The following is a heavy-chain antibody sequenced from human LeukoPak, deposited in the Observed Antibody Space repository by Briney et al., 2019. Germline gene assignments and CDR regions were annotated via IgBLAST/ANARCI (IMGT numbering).Heavy chain of an antibody. J-gene: IGHJ4*02. CDR1: GYTFTSYW. CDR3: ARHEFFASGSYYMAH. Sequence: GESLKISCKGSGYTFTSYWIGWGRQMPGKGLEWMGIIYPADSDTRYSPSFQGQVTISADKSITTAYLQWSDLKASDPAMYYCARHEFFASGSYYMAHWGQGTLVTVSS. V-gene: IGHV5-51*01. CDR2: IYPADSDT. D-gene: IGHD3-10*01.